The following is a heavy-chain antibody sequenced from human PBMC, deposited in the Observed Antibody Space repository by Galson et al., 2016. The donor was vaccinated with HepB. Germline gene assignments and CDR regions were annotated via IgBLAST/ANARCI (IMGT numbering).Heavy chain of an antibody. J-gene: IGHJ3*02. V-gene: IGHV1-3*01. D-gene: IGHD3-10*01. CDR3: TRDREAGAFDI. CDR1: GYAFARFV. Sequence: SVKVSCKGSGYAFARFVMHWMRQAPGQRPEWMGLLNAGNENTELSQKFQGRLSIARDPSPNTVYMELSRLTYEDTAVYYCTRDREAGAFDIWGQGTMVIVSS. CDR2: LNAGNENT.